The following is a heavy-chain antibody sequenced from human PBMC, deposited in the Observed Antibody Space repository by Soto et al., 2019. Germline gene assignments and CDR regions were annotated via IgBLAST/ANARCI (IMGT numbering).Heavy chain of an antibody. J-gene: IGHJ3*02. CDR3: ARDLYYSSGRYFDHDAFDI. V-gene: IGHV1-18*01. CDR1: GYNFTSYG. D-gene: IGHD6-19*01. CDR2: ISPHNDRT. Sequence: QVQLVQSGADVKKPGASVKVSCKASGYNFTSYGISWVRQAPGQGLEWMGWISPHNDRTKYARRFQDRVTMTTETPTSTVYMELGSLRSDDTAVYYCARDLYYSSGRYFDHDAFDIWGQGTVVNVSS.